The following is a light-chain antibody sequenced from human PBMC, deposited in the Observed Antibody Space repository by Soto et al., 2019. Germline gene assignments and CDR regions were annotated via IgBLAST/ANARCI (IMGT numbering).Light chain of an antibody. CDR2: ADS. CDR3: QQYNIYYPT. Sequence: DIQMTQSPSTLSASVGDRVTITFRASQSISDWLAWYQQKPGKAPKLLIYADSSLGSGGPSRFTGSGSGTEFTLTISSLQPADFATYDCQQYNIYYPTFGEGTKVEIK. V-gene: IGKV1-5*01. CDR1: QSISDW. J-gene: IGKJ1*01.